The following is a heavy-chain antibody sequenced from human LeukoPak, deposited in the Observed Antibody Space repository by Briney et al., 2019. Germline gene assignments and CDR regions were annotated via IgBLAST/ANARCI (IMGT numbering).Heavy chain of an antibody. CDR1: GGSISSYY. V-gene: IGHV4-59*01. D-gene: IGHD3-10*01. CDR3: ARYGSGGYYNYYYYYMDV. J-gene: IGHJ6*03. CDR2: IYYSGST. Sequence: KPSETLSLTCTVSGGSISSYYWSWIRQPPGKGLEWIGYIYYSGSTNYNPSLKSRVTISVDTSKNQFSLKLSSVTAADTAVYYCARYGSGGYYNYYYYYMDVWGKGTTVTISS.